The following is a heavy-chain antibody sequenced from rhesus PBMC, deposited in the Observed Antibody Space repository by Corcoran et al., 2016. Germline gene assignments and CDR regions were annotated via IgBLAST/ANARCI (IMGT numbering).Heavy chain of an antibody. J-gene: IGHJ2*01. Sequence: EVQLVESGGGLAKPGGSLRLPCVASGFTFSTYWMNWVRQTPGKGLEWISGINSGGGNTYYADSVKGRCIISRDNSKNTLSLQMNSLRTEDAAVYFCSKGGPYWDFDLWGPGTPITVSS. CDR3: SKGGPYWDFDL. CDR2: INSGGGNT. CDR1: GFTFSTYW. V-gene: IGHV3S42*01.